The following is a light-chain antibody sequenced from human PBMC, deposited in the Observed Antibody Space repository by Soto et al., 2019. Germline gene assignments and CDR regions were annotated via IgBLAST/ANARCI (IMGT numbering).Light chain of an antibody. CDR1: QTISSW. V-gene: IGKV1-5*03. Sequence: DIQMTQSPSTLSASVVDRVTITFRASQTISSWLAWYQQKPGKAPKLLIYKASTLKSGVPSRFSGSGSGTEFTLTISSLQPDDFATYYCQHYNSYSEEFGQGTKVDIK. CDR2: KAS. J-gene: IGKJ1*01. CDR3: QHYNSYSEE.